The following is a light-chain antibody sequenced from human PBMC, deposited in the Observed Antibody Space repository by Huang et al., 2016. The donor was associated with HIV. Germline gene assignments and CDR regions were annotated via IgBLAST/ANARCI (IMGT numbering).Light chain of an antibody. CDR1: QSSSNY. V-gene: IGKV1-39*01. CDR3: QQNYGSPFT. CDR2: GAS. Sequence: DIQMTQSPSSLSASVGDRVSITCRAGQSSSNYLSWYQQRPGTAPKLLVYGASRLQSGVPSRFSGSGSGTDFTLTISSLQPEDFATYYCQQNYGSPFTFGGGTKVDIK. J-gene: IGKJ4*01.